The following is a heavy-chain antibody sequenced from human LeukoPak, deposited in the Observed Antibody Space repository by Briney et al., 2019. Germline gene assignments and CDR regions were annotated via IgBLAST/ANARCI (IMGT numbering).Heavy chain of an antibody. D-gene: IGHD3-16*01. CDR3: ARVGLGAQNWLVDP. CDR1: GGSISNSSYY. J-gene: IGHJ5*02. V-gene: IGHV4-39*07. Sequence: SETLSLTCTVSGGSISNSSYYWGWIRQPPGKGLEWIGSIYYRGSTYYNPSLRSRVTISVDTSKNQFSLKLSSVTAADTAVYYCARVGLGAQNWLVDPWGQGTLVTVSS. CDR2: IYYRGST.